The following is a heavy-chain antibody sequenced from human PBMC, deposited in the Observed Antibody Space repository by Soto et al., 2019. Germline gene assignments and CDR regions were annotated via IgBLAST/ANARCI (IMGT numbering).Heavy chain of an antibody. Sequence: EVHLLESGGGLVQPGESLRLSCVASGFSFSSYGMSCVRQAPGKGLEWASIISGSGDAKYYADSVKGRFTISRDNSKNTMYLQLDSLRAEDTAVYYCAKDFVSDETSHGPNEYWCKGTLVTVSS. D-gene: IGHD1-1*01. CDR3: AKDFVSDETSHGPNEY. CDR1: GFSFSSYG. V-gene: IGHV3-23*01. J-gene: IGHJ4*02. CDR2: ISGSGDAK.